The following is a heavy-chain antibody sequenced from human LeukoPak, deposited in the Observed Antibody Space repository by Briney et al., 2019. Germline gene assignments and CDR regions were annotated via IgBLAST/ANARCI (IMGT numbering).Heavy chain of an antibody. Sequence: QGXEGXGXMNPNSGNTGYAQKFQGGVTITRKTSIRTAYMEVSRLRSEDTAAYYCARGLPAATPYYYYYMDVWGKGTTVTVSS. J-gene: IGHJ6*03. CDR2: MNPNSGNT. D-gene: IGHD2-2*01. V-gene: IGHV1-8*03. CDR3: ARGLPAATPYYYYYMDV.